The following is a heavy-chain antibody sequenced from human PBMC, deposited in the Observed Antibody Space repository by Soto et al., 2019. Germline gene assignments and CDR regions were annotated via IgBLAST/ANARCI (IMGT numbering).Heavy chain of an antibody. V-gene: IGHV4-31*01. J-gene: IGHJ3*02. CDR1: GGSISSXGXY. CDR3: ARDDDXXGYLI. Sequence: QVQLQESGPGLVKPSQTLSLTCTVSGGSISSXGXYXSWIRQHPGKGLEWIGYIYYSGSTYYNPSLKSXXXIXXXXXXXXXXXXXXXXXXXXXXXXXXARDDDXXGYLIWGQGTMVTVSS. CDR2: IYYSGST. D-gene: IGHD3-22*01.